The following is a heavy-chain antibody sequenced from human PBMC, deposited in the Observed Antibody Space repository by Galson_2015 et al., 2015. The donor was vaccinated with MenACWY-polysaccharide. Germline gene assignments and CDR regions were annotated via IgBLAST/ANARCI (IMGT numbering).Heavy chain of an antibody. CDR2: TYCRSKCYN. CDR3: TRNLDTLLTTRGDFDY. J-gene: IGHJ4*02. CDR1: GDSVSSHSAV. D-gene: IGHD4-11*01. Sequence: CAISGDSVSSHSAVWNWIRQSPSRGLEWLGRTYCRSKCYNDYAVSVKSRITIKPDTSKNQFSLQLNSVTPEDTAVYYRTRNLDTLLTTRGDFDYWGQGTPVTVSS. V-gene: IGHV6-1*01.